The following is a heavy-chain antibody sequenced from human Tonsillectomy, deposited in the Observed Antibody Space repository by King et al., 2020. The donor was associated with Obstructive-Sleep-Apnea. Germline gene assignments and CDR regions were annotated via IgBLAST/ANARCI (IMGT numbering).Heavy chain of an antibody. CDR1: GFTFSSYS. Sequence: VQLVESGGGLVHPGGSLRLSCAASGFTFSSYSMNWVRQAPGKGLEWVSYISSSSRTKYYADSVQGRFTISRDNAKNSLYLQMNSLRAEDTAVYYWARGGAQYFDWLSHSWGQGTLVTVSS. J-gene: IGHJ4*02. CDR3: ARGGAQYFDWLSHS. CDR2: ISSSSRTK. V-gene: IGHV3-48*04. D-gene: IGHD3-9*01.